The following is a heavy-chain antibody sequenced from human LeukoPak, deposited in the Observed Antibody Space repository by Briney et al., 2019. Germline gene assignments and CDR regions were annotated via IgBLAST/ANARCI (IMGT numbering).Heavy chain of an antibody. CDR1: GFTFSSYG. V-gene: IGHV3-30*02. Sequence: GGSLRLSCAASGFTFSSYGMHWVRQAPGKGLEWVAFIRYDGSNKYYADSVKGRFTISRDNSKNTLYLQMNSLRAGDTAVYYCAKDFSPGELLLGFDYWGQGTLVTVSS. D-gene: IGHD1-26*01. J-gene: IGHJ4*02. CDR2: IRYDGSNK. CDR3: AKDFSPGELLLGFDY.